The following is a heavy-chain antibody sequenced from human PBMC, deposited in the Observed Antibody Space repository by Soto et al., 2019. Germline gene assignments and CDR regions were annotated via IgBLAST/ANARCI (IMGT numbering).Heavy chain of an antibody. CDR1: GGTFSSYA. Sequence: QVQLVQSGAEVKKPGSSVKVSCKASGGTFSSYAISWVRQAPGQGLEWMGGIIPIFGTANYAQKFQGRVTITADESTSTAYMELSSLRSEDTAVYYCARGPPRIVVVPAARPGVYSSHVRYFDYWGQGTLVTVSS. CDR3: ARGPPRIVVVPAARPGVYSSHVRYFDY. V-gene: IGHV1-69*01. D-gene: IGHD2-2*02. CDR2: IIPIFGTA. J-gene: IGHJ4*02.